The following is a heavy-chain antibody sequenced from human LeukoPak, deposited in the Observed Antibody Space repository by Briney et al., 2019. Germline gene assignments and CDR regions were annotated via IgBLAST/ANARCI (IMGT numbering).Heavy chain of an antibody. J-gene: IGHJ4*02. D-gene: IGHD3-22*01. Sequence: ASVKVSCKASGYTFTNYAVHWVRQAPGQSLEWLGWINAANGNTKYSQKFQGRVTITRDTSATTAYMELSSLRSEDTAVYYCAAGGGYYYDSSGYYSGGYWGQGTLVTVSS. V-gene: IGHV1-3*01. CDR2: INAANGNT. CDR3: AAGGGYYYDSSGYYSGGY. CDR1: GYTFTNYA.